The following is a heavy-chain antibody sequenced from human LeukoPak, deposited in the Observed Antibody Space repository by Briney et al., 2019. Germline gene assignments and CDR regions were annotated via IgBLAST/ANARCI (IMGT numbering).Heavy chain of an antibody. D-gene: IGHD1-14*01. J-gene: IGHJ5*02. V-gene: IGHV3-7*01. CDR2: IKQHGSEK. CDR1: GFTFSSYW. CDR3: ARVSLSVEGIWFDP. Sequence: GGSLRLSCAASGFTFSSYWMSWVRQAPGKGLEWVANIKQHGSEKYYVDSVKGRFTISRDNAKNSLYLQMNSLRAEDTAVYYCARVSLSVEGIWFDPWGQGTLVTVSS.